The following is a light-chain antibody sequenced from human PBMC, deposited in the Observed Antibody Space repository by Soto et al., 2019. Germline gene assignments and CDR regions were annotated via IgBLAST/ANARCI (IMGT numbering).Light chain of an antibody. CDR1: QSISSW. V-gene: IGKV1-5*01. Sequence: DIQMTQSPSTLSASVGDRVTITCRASQSISSWLAWYQQKPGKAPKLLIYDASSLESGVPSRFSGSGSGTEFTLTISSLQPDDFATYYCQQYNTQRPWTFGQGTKVEIK. CDR2: DAS. J-gene: IGKJ1*01. CDR3: QQYNTQRPWT.